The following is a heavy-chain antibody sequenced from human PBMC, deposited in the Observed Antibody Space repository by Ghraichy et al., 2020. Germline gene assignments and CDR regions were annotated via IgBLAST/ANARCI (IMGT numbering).Heavy chain of an antibody. V-gene: IGHV5-51*01. Sequence: GESLNISCKGFGYSFTSYWIGWVRQMPGKGLEWMGIIYPGDSDTRYSLSFQGQVTISADNSISTAYLQWSSLKASDTAMYYCARRAPPYRGVTTPNTWFDPWGQGTLVTVSS. CDR2: IYPGDSDT. J-gene: IGHJ5*02. CDR1: GYSFTSYW. D-gene: IGHD4-17*01. CDR3: ARRAPPYRGVTTPNTWFDP.